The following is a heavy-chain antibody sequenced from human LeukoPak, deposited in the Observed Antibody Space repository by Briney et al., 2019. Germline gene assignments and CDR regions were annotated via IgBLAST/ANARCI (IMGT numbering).Heavy chain of an antibody. J-gene: IGHJ4*02. CDR2: IGVSGGS. CDR1: GFTFSSYA. V-gene: IGHV3-23*01. Sequence: SGGSLRLSCAASGFTFSSYAMSWVRQAPGKGLEWVSHIGVSGGSVYADSVKGRFTISRDNAKNSVYMQMNSLRAEDTAVYYCARDAPAGEKPEYFFDYWGQGILVTVSS. CDR3: ARDAPAGEKPEYFFDY.